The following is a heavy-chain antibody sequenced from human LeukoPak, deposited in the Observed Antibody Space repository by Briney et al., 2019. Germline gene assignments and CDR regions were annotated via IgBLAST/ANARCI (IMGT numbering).Heavy chain of an antibody. D-gene: IGHD4-17*01. J-gene: IGHJ5*02. CDR2: IIPIFGTA. CDR1: GGTFSSYA. V-gene: IGHV1-69*05. CDR3: ARDHGDYEGGWFDP. Sequence: SVKVSCKASGGTFSSYAISWVRQAPGQGLEWMGGIIPIFGTANYAQKFQGRVTITTDESTSTAYMELSSLRTEDTAVYYCARDHGDYEGGWFDPWGQGTLVTVSS.